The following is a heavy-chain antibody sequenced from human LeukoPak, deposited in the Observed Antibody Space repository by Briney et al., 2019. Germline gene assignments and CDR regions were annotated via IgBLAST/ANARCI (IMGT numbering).Heavy chain of an antibody. CDR1: GGSISSYY. D-gene: IGHD6-6*01. Sequence: PSETLSLTCTVSGGSISSYYWSWIRQPPGKGLEWIGYIYHSGSTYYNPSLKSRVTISVDRSKNQFSLKLSSVTAADTAVYYCARGWAARPFDVWGQGTMVTVSS. J-gene: IGHJ3*01. CDR2: IYHSGST. CDR3: ARGWAARPFDV. V-gene: IGHV4-59*12.